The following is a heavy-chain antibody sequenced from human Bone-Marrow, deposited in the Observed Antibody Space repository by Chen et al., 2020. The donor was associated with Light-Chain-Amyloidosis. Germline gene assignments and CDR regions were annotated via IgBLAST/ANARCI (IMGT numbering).Heavy chain of an antibody. CDR1: GFTFSSYW. J-gene: IGHJ3*02. V-gene: IGHV3-7*01. CDR2: IKQDGSEK. D-gene: IGHD3-22*01. CDR3: AREAIVIAFDI. Sequence: SLRLSCAASGFTFSSYWMSWVRQAPGKRLEWVANIKQDGSEKYYVDSVKGRFTISRDNAKNSLYMQMNSLRAEDTDVYYCAREAIVIAFDIWGQGTMVTVSS.